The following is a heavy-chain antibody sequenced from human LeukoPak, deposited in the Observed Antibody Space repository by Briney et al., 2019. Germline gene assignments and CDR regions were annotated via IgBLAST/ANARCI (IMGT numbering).Heavy chain of an antibody. CDR1: GFTFSSYA. Sequence: GGSLRLSCAASGFTFSSYAMHWVRQAPGKGLEWVAVISYDGSNKYYADSVKGLFTISRDNSKNTLYLQMNSLRAEDTAVYYCARDSSSWYFDYWGQGTLVTVSS. CDR3: ARDSSSWYFDY. V-gene: IGHV3-30-3*01. CDR2: ISYDGSNK. D-gene: IGHD6-13*01. J-gene: IGHJ4*02.